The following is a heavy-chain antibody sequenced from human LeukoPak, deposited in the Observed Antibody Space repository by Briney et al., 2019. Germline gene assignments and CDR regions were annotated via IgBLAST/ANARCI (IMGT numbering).Heavy chain of an antibody. V-gene: IGHV1-8*03. CDR3: AIQTYYYDSSGYYFDY. J-gene: IGHJ4*02. Sequence: GASVKVSCKASGYTFTSYDINWVRQATGQGLEWMGWMNPNSGNTGYAQKFQGRVTITRNTSISTAYMELSSLRSEDTAVYYCAIQTYYYDSSGYYFDYWGQGTLVTVSS. CDR2: MNPNSGNT. CDR1: GYTFTSYD. D-gene: IGHD3-22*01.